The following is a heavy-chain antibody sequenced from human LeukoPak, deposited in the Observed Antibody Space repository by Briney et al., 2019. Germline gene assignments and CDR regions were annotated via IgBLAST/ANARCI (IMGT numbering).Heavy chain of an antibody. D-gene: IGHD3-10*02. CDR3: AELGITMIGGV. CDR2: IKQDGSEK. V-gene: IGHV3-7*01. Sequence: GGSLRLSCAASGFTFSSYEMNWVRQAPGKGLEWVANIKQDGSEKYYVDSVKGRFTISRDNAKNSLYLQMNSLRAEDTAVYYCAELGITMIGGVWGKGTTVTISS. CDR1: GFTFSSYE. J-gene: IGHJ6*04.